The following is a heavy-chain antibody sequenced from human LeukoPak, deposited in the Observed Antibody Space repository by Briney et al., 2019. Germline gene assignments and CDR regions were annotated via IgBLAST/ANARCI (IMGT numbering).Heavy chain of an antibody. CDR3: ATLTGGDDAFDI. Sequence: SETLSLTCTVSGGSISTYYWSWIRQPPGKGLEWIGYIYYSGSTSYNPSLKSRVTISVDTSKNQFSLKLNSVTPADTAVYYCATLTGGDDAFDIWGQGTMVTVSS. D-gene: IGHD4-23*01. V-gene: IGHV4-59*01. CDR2: IYYSGST. CDR1: GGSISTYY. J-gene: IGHJ3*02.